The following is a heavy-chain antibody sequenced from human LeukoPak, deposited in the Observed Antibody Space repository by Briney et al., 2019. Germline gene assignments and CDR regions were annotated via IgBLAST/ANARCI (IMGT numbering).Heavy chain of an antibody. Sequence: DSVKGRFTISRDNSKNMLYLQMHSLRGEDTAVYYCAKDRGSSSWYLFAHWGQGTLVTVSS. J-gene: IGHJ4*02. D-gene: IGHD6-13*01. V-gene: IGHV3-30*02. CDR3: AKDRGSSSWYLFAH.